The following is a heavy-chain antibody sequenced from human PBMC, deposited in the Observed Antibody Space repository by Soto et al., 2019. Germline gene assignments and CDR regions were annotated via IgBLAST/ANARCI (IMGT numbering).Heavy chain of an antibody. J-gene: IGHJ4*02. CDR2: IIPIFGTA. V-gene: IGHV1-69*12. Sequence: QVQLVQSGAEVKKPGSSVKVSCKASGGTFSSYAISWVRQAPGQGLEWMGGIIPIFGTANYAQKFQGRVTSRADESTSPAYLELSSLRSEDTAVYYCARDTAMEPFDYWGQGTLVAVSS. CDR1: GGTFSSYA. D-gene: IGHD5-18*01. CDR3: ARDTAMEPFDY.